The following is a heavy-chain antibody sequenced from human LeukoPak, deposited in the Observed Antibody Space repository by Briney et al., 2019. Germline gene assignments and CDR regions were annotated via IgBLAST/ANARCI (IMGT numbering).Heavy chain of an antibody. CDR3: AREGAVNWFDP. J-gene: IGHJ5*02. Sequence: GASVKVSCKGFGYTFTTFGINWVRQAPGQGLEWMGWINTNTGNPTYAQGFTGRFVFSLDTSVSTAYLQISSLKAEDTAVYYCAREGAVNWFDPWGQGTLVTVSS. D-gene: IGHD6-19*01. CDR2: INTNTGNP. V-gene: IGHV7-4-1*02. CDR1: GYTFTTFG.